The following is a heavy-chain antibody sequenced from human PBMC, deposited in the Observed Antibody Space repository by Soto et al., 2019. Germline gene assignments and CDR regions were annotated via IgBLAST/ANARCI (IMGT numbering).Heavy chain of an antibody. J-gene: IGHJ4*02. V-gene: IGHV3-48*03. CDR2: ISSSGSTI. Sequence: PGGSLRLSCAASGFTFSSYEMNWVRQAPGKGLEWVSYISSSGSTIYYADSVKGRFTISRDNAKNSLYLQMNSLRAEDTAVYYCARDLNYYDSSGYYDYWGQGTLVTVSS. CDR1: GFTFSSYE. CDR3: ARDLNYYDSSGYYDY. D-gene: IGHD3-22*01.